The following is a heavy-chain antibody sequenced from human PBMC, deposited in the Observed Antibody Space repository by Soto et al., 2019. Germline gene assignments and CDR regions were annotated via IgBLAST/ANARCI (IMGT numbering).Heavy chain of an antibody. CDR1: GGSISSSSYY. CDR3: ARRRIVVTTNFDY. J-gene: IGHJ4*02. CDR2: IFHTGST. Sequence: QLQLQESGPGLVKPSETLSLTCNVSGGSISSSSYYWGWIRQPPGKGLEWIGHIFHTGSTYYNPSLKRRVTISVDTSKNQFSLKLSSVTATDTAVYYCARRRIVVTTNFDYWGQGTLVTVSS. D-gene: IGHD1-26*01. V-gene: IGHV4-39*01.